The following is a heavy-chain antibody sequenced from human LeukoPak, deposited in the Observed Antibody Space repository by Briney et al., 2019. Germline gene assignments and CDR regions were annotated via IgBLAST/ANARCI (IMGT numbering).Heavy chain of an antibody. V-gene: IGHV3-20*04. CDR1: GFTFSSYA. CDR3: ARRYCSGGSCYLAADY. CDR2: INWNGAST. D-gene: IGHD2-15*01. Sequence: PGGSLRLSCAASGFTFSSYAMSWVRQAPGKGLEWVSGINWNGASTGYADSVKGRFTISRDNAKNSLYLQMNSLRAEDTALYYCARRYCSGGSCYLAADYWGQGTLVTVSS. J-gene: IGHJ4*02.